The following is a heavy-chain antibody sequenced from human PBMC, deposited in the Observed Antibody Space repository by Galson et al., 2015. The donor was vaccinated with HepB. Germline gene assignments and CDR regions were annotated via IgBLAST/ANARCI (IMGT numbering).Heavy chain of an antibody. Sequence: CAASEFTFDDYAMHWVRQAPGKGLEGDSGISWNSGSIGYADSVKGRFTNSRDNAKNSLYLQMNSLRAEDTALYYCAKDRYSTSYYYMDVWGKGTTVTVSS. CDR3: AKDRYSTSYYYMDV. D-gene: IGHD4-11*01. J-gene: IGHJ6*03. CDR2: ISWNSGSI. CDR1: EFTFDDYA. V-gene: IGHV3-9*01.